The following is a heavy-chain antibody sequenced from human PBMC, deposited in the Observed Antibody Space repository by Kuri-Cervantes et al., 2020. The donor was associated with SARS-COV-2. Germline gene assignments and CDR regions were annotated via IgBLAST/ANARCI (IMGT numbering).Heavy chain of an antibody. V-gene: IGHV3-73*01. CDR3: TRRDDFWSGYFPPNYMDV. CDR2: IRNKANSYAT. D-gene: IGHD3-3*01. CDR1: GFTFSGSA. Sequence: GGSLRLSCAASGFTFSGSAMHWVRQASGKGLEWVGRIRNKANSYATAYAASVKGRFTISRDDSKNTAYLQMNSLKTEDTAVYYCTRRDDFWSGYFPPNYMDVWGKGTTVTVSS. J-gene: IGHJ6*03.